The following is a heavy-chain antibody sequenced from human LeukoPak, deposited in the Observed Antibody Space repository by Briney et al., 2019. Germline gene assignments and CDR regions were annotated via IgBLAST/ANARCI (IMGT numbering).Heavy chain of an antibody. CDR1: RFIFSNYV. J-gene: IGHJ2*01. CDR3: AKDGGSNSYWYFDL. Sequence: GGSLRLSCAASRFIFSNYVMHWVRQAPGKGLEWVAVIAHDGSQTYYSDSVKGRFTISRDNSKNTLYLQMSSLRAEDTAVCFCAKDGGSNSYWYFDLWGRGTLVTVSS. V-gene: IGHV3-30*04. D-gene: IGHD1-26*01. CDR2: IAHDGSQT.